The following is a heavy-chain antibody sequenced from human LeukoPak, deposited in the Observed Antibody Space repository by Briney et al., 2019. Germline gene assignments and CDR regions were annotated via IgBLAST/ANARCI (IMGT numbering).Heavy chain of an antibody. CDR3: ARHTSGQPFDY. Sequence: GGSLRLSCAASGFTFSNYWMNWVRQAPGNALEWVAYIRKDGSEKYYVDSVKGRFTISRDNAKNLLYLQMNSLRAEDTAVYYCARHTSGQPFDYWGQGTLVTVSS. V-gene: IGHV3-7*03. CDR2: IRKDGSEK. J-gene: IGHJ4*02. CDR1: GFTFSNYW. D-gene: IGHD6-19*01.